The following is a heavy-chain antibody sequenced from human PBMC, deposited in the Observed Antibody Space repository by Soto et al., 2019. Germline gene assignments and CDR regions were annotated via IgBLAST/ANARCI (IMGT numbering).Heavy chain of an antibody. CDR2: ISGSGGST. D-gene: IGHD6-19*01. CDR3: AKVTVAVAGTKNVFDY. Sequence: GGSLRLSCAAAGLTFSSYTMSWVRQAPGKGLEWVSGISGSGGSTYYADSVKGRFTISRDNSKNTLYLQMNSLRAEHTAVYYCAKVTVAVAGTKNVFDYWGQGTQVTVPS. V-gene: IGHV3-23*01. CDR1: GLTFSSYT. J-gene: IGHJ4*02.